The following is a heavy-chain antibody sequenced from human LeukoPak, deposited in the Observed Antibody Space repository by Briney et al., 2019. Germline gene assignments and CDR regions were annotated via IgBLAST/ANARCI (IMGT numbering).Heavy chain of an antibody. V-gene: IGHV1-3*04. CDR2: INTGNGNT. CDR1: GYTLTELS. Sequence: ASVKVSCKVSGYTLTELSMHWVRQAPGQRLEWMGWINTGNGNTKYSQKFQGRVTITRDTSASTAYMELSSLRSEDTAVYYCARESGITGFDYWGQGTLVTVSS. CDR3: ARESGITGFDY. D-gene: IGHD1-7*01. J-gene: IGHJ4*02.